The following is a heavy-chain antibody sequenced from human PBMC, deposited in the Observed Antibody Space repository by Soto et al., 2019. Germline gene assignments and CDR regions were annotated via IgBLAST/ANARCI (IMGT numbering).Heavy chain of an antibody. J-gene: IGHJ6*02. V-gene: IGHV4-4*02. D-gene: IGHD6-19*01. CDR3: ARVHSSGWYLSYYYYGMDV. Sequence: SETLSLTCAVFGGSISNSNWWTWVRQPPGKGLDWIGEIFHSGSTNYNSSLMGRVTISVDKANNQFSLKPSSVTAADTAVYYCARVHSSGWYLSYYYYGMDVWGQGTTVTVSS. CDR2: IFHSGST. CDR1: GGSISNSNW.